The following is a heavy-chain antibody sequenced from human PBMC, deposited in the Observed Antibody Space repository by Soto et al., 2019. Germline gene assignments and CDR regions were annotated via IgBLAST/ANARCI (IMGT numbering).Heavy chain of an antibody. Sequence: QVLLQESGPGLVQPSGTLFLSCVVSGVSIGSNYYWGWVRQSPGKGLEWLGDMSHIVSVNYNPSLKSPVTISMDKSQNQFSLKLNSVTAADTAVYSCAKSLGWYAIDYWGQGTVVIVSS. D-gene: IGHD6-19*01. J-gene: IGHJ4*02. V-gene: IGHV4-4*02. CDR3: AKSLGWYAIDY. CDR1: GVSIGSNYY. CDR2: MSHIVSV.